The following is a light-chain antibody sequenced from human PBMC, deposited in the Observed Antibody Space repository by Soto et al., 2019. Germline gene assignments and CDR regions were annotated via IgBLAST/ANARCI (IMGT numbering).Light chain of an antibody. CDR1: QGISSL. Sequence: DIQMTQSPSFVSASVGDRFTITFLASQGISSLLAWYQHKPGRAPKLLIHAASSLESGVPSRFSGSGSGTDFTLTISSLQPEDFATYYCQQTTSFPLTFGGGTKVEIK. CDR3: QQTTSFPLT. J-gene: IGKJ4*01. CDR2: AAS. V-gene: IGKV1-12*01.